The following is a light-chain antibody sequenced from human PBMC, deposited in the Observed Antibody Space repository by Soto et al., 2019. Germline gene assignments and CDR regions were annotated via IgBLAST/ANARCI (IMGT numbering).Light chain of an antibody. V-gene: IGKV1-39*01. J-gene: IGKJ1*01. CDR3: QQSYNSPQT. CDR2: AAS. Sequence: PSSLSAPVGDRVTITCRASQSINYYLNWYQQKVGEPPRLLIYAASSLQSGVPSRFSGSGSGTDFTLTISSLQPEDFATYSCQQSYNSPQTFGQGTKVDIK. CDR1: QSINYY.